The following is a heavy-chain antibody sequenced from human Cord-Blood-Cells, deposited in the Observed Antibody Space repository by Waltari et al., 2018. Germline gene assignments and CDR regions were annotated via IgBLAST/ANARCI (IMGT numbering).Heavy chain of an antibody. V-gene: IGHV3-21*01. CDR1: GFTFSSYS. CDR3: ARVVGYCTNGVCYAFDI. J-gene: IGHJ3*02. CDR2: ISSSSSYI. D-gene: IGHD2-8*01. Sequence: EVQLVESGGGLVKTGGSLRPSCAASGFTFSSYSLNWVPPAPGKGLEWVSSISSSSSYIYYADSVKGRFTISRDNAKNSLYLQMNSLRAEDTAVYYCARVVGYCTNGVCYAFDIWGQGTMVTVSS.